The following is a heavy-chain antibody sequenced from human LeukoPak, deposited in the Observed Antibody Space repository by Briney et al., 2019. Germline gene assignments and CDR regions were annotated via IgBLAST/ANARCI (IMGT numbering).Heavy chain of an antibody. V-gene: IGHV4-4*02. CDR1: GGSISSSNW. CDR2: IYHSGST. D-gene: IGHD1-26*01. Sequence: PSGTLSLTCAVSGGSISSSNWWSWVRQPPGKGLEWIGEIYHSGSTNYNPSLKSRVTISVDKSKNQFSLKLSSVTAADTAVYYCARHPAIVGAADYYYGMDVWGQGTTVTVSS. CDR3: ARHPAIVGAADYYYGMDV. J-gene: IGHJ6*02.